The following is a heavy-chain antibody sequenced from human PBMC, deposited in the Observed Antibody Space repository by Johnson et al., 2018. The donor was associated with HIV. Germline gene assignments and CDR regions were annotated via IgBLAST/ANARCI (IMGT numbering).Heavy chain of an antibody. CDR2: IWYDGSNK. CDR3: ATEGGTGAFDI. V-gene: IGHV3-33*01. J-gene: IGHJ3*02. Sequence: QVQLVESGGGVVQPGGSLRLSCAASGFTFSSYAMHWVRQAPGKGLEWVAVIWYDGSNKYYADSVKGRFTISRDNSKNTLYLQMNSLRAEDTAVYYCATEGGTGAFDIWGQGTMVTVSS. CDR1: GFTFSSYA. D-gene: IGHD2-15*01.